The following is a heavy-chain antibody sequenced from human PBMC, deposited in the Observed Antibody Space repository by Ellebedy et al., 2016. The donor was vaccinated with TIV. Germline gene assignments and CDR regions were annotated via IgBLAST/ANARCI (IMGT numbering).Heavy chain of an antibody. CDR2: IYYSGST. Sequence: ESLKISCTVSGGSVSSGSYYWSWIRQPPGKGLEWIGYIYYSGSTNYNPSLKSRVTISVDTSKEQFYLKLSSVTAADTAMYYCAREGPYSSSWYGSLDYWGQGTLVTVSS. D-gene: IGHD6-13*01. CDR3: AREGPYSSSWYGSLDY. V-gene: IGHV4-61*01. CDR1: GGSVSSGSYY. J-gene: IGHJ4*02.